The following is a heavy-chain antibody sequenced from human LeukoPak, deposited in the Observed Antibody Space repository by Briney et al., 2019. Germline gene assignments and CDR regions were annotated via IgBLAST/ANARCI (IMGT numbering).Heavy chain of an antibody. Sequence: ASVKVSCKASGYTFTSYGISWVRQAPGQGLEWMGWISAYNGNTNYAQKFQGRVTMTTDTSTSIAYMEVRSLRSDATAVYYCARDRYYGSGSYWRYFDYWGQGTLVTVSS. D-gene: IGHD3-10*01. CDR2: ISAYNGNT. J-gene: IGHJ4*02. CDR3: ARDRYYGSGSYWRYFDY. CDR1: GYTFTSYG. V-gene: IGHV1-18*04.